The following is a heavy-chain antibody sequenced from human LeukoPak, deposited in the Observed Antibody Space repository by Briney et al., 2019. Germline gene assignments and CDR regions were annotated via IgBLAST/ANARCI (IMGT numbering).Heavy chain of an antibody. CDR3: ARSYILAAAGTWGYYYMDV. J-gene: IGHJ6*03. CDR2: INTNTGNP. D-gene: IGHD6-13*01. Sequence: ASVKVSCKASGYTFTSYAMNWVRQAPGQGLEWMGWINTNTGNPTYAQGFTGQFVFSLDTSVSTAYLQISSLKAEDTAVYYCARSYILAAAGTWGYYYMDVWGKGTTVTVSS. CDR1: GYTFTSYA. V-gene: IGHV7-4-1*02.